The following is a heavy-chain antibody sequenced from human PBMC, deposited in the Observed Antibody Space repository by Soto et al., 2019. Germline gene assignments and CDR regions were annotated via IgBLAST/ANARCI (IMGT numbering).Heavy chain of an antibody. CDR1: GCSGSTSVVC. CDR3: AHRLHWNWFDY. J-gene: IGHJ4*02. CDR2: IYWDDDK. V-gene: IGHV2-5*02. Sequence: SGPTLANPTQTLRLTCAFSGCSGSTSVVCVGLVRQPPGKALEWLALIYWDDDKRYSPSLKSRLTITKDTSKNQVVLTMTNMDPVDTATYFCAHRLHWNWFDYWGQGALVTVSS. D-gene: IGHD1-7*01.